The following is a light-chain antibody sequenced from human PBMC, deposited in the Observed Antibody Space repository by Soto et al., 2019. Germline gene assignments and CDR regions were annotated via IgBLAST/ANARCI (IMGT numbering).Light chain of an antibody. CDR3: ASWDGSLRGWV. Sequence: QSVLTQPPSASGTPGQKVTISCSGSSSNIGSDFVYWFQQLPGTAPTLLIYRNNQRPSGVPDRFSGSKSGTSASLAIRGLRSEDEADFYCASWDGSLRGWVFGGGTKLTVL. V-gene: IGLV1-47*01. CDR2: RNN. J-gene: IGLJ3*02. CDR1: SSNIGSDF.